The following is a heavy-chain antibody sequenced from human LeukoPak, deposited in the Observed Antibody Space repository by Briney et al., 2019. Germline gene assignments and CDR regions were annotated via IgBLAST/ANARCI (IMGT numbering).Heavy chain of an antibody. CDR1: GYTFTGYY. Sequence: ASVKVSCKASGYTFTGYYMHWVRQAPGQGLEWMGWINPNSGGTNYAQKFQGRVTMTRDTSISTAYMELSRLRSDDTAVYYCARAVAVAGTLGDYWGQGTLVTVSS. CDR3: ARAVAVAGTLGDY. J-gene: IGHJ4*02. D-gene: IGHD6-19*01. CDR2: INPNSGGT. V-gene: IGHV1-2*02.